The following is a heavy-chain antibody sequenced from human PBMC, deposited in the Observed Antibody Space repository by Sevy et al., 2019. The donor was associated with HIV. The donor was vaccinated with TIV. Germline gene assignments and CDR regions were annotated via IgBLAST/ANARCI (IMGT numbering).Heavy chain of an antibody. CDR1: GNSFTVYY. D-gene: IGHD3-3*01. J-gene: IGHJ3*02. Sequence: ASVKVSCTTSGNSFTVYYIHWVRQASGQGLQWMGWTNPNSGDTQYAQTFQGRVTMTSDTSISTSYMELSRLTSDDTATYYCARSITIFAVAPVGIWGQGTMVTVSS. V-gene: IGHV1-2*02. CDR3: ARSITIFAVAPVGI. CDR2: TNPNSGDT.